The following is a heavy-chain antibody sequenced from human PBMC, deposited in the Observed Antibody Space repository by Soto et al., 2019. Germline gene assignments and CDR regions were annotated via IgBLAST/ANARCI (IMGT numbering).Heavy chain of an antibody. V-gene: IGHV3-21*01. CDR2: ISSSSSYI. Sequence: EVQLVESGGGLVKPGGSLRLSCAASGFTFSSYSMNWVRQAPGKGLEWVSSISSSSSYIYYADSVKGRFTISRDNAKNSLYLQMNSLRAEDTAVYYCARTYSGNDSEFDYWGQGTLVTVSS. CDR3: ARTYSGNDSEFDY. D-gene: IGHD5-12*01. CDR1: GFTFSSYS. J-gene: IGHJ4*02.